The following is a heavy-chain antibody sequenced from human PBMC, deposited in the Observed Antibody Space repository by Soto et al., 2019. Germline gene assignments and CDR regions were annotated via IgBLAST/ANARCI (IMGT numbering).Heavy chain of an antibody. CDR3: ARELERVFDY. V-gene: IGHV1-3*01. J-gene: IGHJ4*02. CDR1: KYTFTNYA. Sequence: GASVKVSCKASKYTFTNYAIHWVRQAPGQRLEWMGWINAGNGHTKYYADSVKGRFTISRDNSKNTLYLQMNSLRIEDTAVYYCARELERVFDYWGQGTLVTVSS. D-gene: IGHD1-1*01. CDR2: INAGNGHT.